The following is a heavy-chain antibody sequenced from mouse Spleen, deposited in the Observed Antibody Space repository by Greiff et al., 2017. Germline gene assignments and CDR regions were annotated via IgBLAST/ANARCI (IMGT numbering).Heavy chain of an antibody. D-gene: IGHD2-1*01. Sequence: EVMLVESGGGLVKLGGSLKLSCAASGFTFSSYAMSWVRQTPEKRLEWVATISSGGGNTYYPDSVKGRFTISRDNAKNTLYLQMSSLKSEDTAMYHCARHEEEGNYDYWGQGTTLTVSS. CDR1: GFTFSSYA. CDR3: ARHEEEGNYDY. V-gene: IGHV5-9*01. CDR2: ISSGGGNT. J-gene: IGHJ2*01.